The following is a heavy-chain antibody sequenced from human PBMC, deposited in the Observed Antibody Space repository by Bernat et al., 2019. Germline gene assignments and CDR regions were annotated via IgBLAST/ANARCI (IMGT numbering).Heavy chain of an antibody. CDR1: GFTFSSYA. CDR3: ARIGTGRPFDP. Sequence: QVQLVESGGGVVQPGRSLRLSCAASGFTFSSYAMHWVRQAPGKGLEWVAVISYDGSNKYYADSVKGRFTISRDNSKNTLYLQMNSRRAEDTAVYYCARIGTGRPFDPWGQGALVTVSS. D-gene: IGHD6-13*01. V-gene: IGHV3-30-3*01. J-gene: IGHJ5*02. CDR2: ISYDGSNK.